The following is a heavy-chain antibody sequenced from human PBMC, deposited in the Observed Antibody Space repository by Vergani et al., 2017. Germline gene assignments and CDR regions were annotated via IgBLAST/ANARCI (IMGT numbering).Heavy chain of an antibody. Sequence: QAQLQQWGAGLLKPSETLSLTCAIYGGSFNDYWWTWIRQPPGKGLEWIGEIRHEGITHYSTSLKSRVTISIDTSTHQFSLNLRSVTAADTAVYYCAREGYCTNGVCFTLFDVWGQGALVTVSS. CDR1: GGSFNDYW. J-gene: IGHJ4*02. CDR2: IRHEGIT. D-gene: IGHD2-8*01. V-gene: IGHV4-34*01. CDR3: AREGYCTNGVCFTLFDV.